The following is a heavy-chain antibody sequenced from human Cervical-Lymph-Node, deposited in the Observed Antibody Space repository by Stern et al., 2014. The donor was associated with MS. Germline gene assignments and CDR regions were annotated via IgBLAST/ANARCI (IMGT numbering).Heavy chain of an antibody. J-gene: IGHJ6*02. Sequence: VQLVESGAEVKKPGSSVKVSCKASGGTFSNYPTSWVRQAPGQGLEWMGGIVPLFGKPNYAQKFQGRVTITADESTSTAYMDLSSLRSEDTAVYYCASPLTATSVPFGYYGMDVWGQGTTVTVS. V-gene: IGHV1-69*01. CDR2: IVPLFGKP. CDR1: GGTFSNYP. CDR3: ASPLTATSVPFGYYGMDV. D-gene: IGHD4-17*01.